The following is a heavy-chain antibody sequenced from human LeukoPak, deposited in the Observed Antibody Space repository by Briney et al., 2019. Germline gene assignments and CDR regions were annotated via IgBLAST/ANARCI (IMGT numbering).Heavy chain of an antibody. D-gene: IGHD5-18*01. J-gene: IGHJ4*02. CDR1: GGSISSFY. CDR3: ARGRYSYGLYDY. CDR2: IYYSGST. V-gene: IGHV4-59*01. Sequence: SETLSLTCTVSGGSISSFYWSWIRQPPGKGLEWIGYIYYSGSTNYNPSLKSRVTISVDTSKNQFSLKLSSVTAADTAVYYCARGRYSYGLYDYWGQGTLVTVSS.